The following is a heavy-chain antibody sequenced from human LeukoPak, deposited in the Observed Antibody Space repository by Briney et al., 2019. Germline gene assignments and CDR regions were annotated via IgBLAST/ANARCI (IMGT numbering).Heavy chain of an antibody. D-gene: IGHD1-14*01. CDR1: GFTFSSYS. CDR2: ISSDSNYI. J-gene: IGHJ4*02. V-gene: IGHV3-21*01. Sequence: GGSLRLSCAASGFTFSSYSMNWLRQAPGKGLEWVSAISSDSNYIYYADSLKGRFTISRDNARNSLYLQMNSLRAEDTAVYYYARDLRRISEYWGRGTLVTVSS. CDR3: ARDLRRISEY.